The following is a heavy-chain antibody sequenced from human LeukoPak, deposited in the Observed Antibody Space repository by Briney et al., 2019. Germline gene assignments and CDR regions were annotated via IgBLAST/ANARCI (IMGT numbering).Heavy chain of an antibody. CDR2: INPNSGGT. CDR1: GYTFTGYY. V-gene: IGHV1-2*06. J-gene: IGHJ3*02. CDR3: ARVKYYYDSSGYGEAFDI. Sequence: ASVKVSCKASGYTFTGYYIHWVRQAPGQGLEWMGRINPNSGGTNYAQKFQGRVTMTRDTSISTAYMELSRLRSDDTAVYYCARVKYYYDSSGYGEAFDIWGQGTMVSLSS. D-gene: IGHD3-22*01.